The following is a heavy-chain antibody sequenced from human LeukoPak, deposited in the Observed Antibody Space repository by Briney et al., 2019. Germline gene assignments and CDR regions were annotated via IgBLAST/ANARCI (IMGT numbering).Heavy chain of an antibody. CDR2: ISSSSIYI. J-gene: IGHJ6*03. D-gene: IGHD3-3*01. CDR1: GFAFSSYS. CDR3: AREGDFWSGHYYYYMDV. Sequence: PGGSLRLSCAASGFAFSSYSMNWVRQAQGKGLEWVSSISSSSIYIYYADSVKGRFTISRDNAKNSLSLQMNSLRAEDTAVYYCAREGDFWSGHYYYYMDVWGKGTTVTVSS. V-gene: IGHV3-21*01.